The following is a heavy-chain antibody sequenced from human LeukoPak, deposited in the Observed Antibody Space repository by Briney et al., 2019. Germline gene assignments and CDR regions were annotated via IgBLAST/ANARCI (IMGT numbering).Heavy chain of an antibody. Sequence: PGGSLRLSCAASGFTFSSYGMHWVRQAPGKGLEWVAIISYDGSNKYYADSVKGRFTISRDNSKNTLYLQKNSLRAEDTAVYFCAKESLGGRNYLDYWGQETLVTVSS. J-gene: IGHJ4*02. D-gene: IGHD1-26*01. CDR1: GFTFSSYG. CDR2: ISYDGSNK. V-gene: IGHV3-30*18. CDR3: AKESLGGRNYLDY.